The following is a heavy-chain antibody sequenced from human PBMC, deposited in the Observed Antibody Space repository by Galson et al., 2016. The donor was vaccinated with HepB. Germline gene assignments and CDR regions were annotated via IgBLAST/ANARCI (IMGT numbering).Heavy chain of an antibody. Sequence: ETLSLTCTISGGSISTRSYYWGWIRQPPGKGLEWIGSIVYSGSSYYTPSLKSRVTIAVDTSKNQFSLKLSSVTAADTAVYYCARQDFPHCGGYCYWSSGPHFFDFWGQGTLVTVSS. V-gene: IGHV4-39*01. CDR1: GGSISTRSYY. J-gene: IGHJ4*02. CDR3: ARQDFPHCGGYCYWSSGPHFFDF. D-gene: IGHD2-21*02. CDR2: IVYSGSS.